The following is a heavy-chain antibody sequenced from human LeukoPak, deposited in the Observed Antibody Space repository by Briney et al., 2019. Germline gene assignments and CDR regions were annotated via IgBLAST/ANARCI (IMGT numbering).Heavy chain of an antibody. V-gene: IGHV2-5*01. J-gene: IGHJ4*02. Sequence: SGPTLVNPTQTLTLTCTFSGFSLSTSGVGVGWIRQPPGKALEWLALIYWNDDKRYSPSLKSRLTITKDTSKNQVVLTMTNMDPVDTATYYCAHRRYEYSSSHWNIDYWGQGTLVTVSS. CDR1: GFSLSTSGVG. CDR3: AHRRYEYSSSHWNIDY. CDR2: IYWNDDK. D-gene: IGHD6-6*01.